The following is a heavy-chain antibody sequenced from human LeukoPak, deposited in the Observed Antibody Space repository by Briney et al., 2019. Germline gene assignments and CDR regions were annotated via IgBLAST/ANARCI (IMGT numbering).Heavy chain of an antibody. V-gene: IGHV1-2*02. CDR1: GYTVTGYY. D-gene: IGHD1-26*01. Sequence: ASVKVSCKGSGYTVTGYYMHWVRQAPGQGLEWMGWINPNSGGTNYAQKFQGRVTMTMDTSISTAYMELSRSRSDDTAVYYCARDGRPPQWELRLGTYDFDIGGQGTMVTVTS. CDR3: ARDGRPPQWELRLGTYDFDI. CDR2: INPNSGGT. J-gene: IGHJ3*02.